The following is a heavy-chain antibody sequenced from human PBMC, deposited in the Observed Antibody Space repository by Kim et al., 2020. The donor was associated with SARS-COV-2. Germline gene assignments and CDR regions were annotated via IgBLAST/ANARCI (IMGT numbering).Heavy chain of an antibody. CDR2: INAGNGNT. D-gene: IGHD3-22*01. V-gene: IGHV1-3*01. CDR1: GYTFTSYA. J-gene: IGHJ4*02. Sequence: ASVKVFCKASGYTFTSYAMHWVRQAPGQRLEWMGWINAGNGNTKYSQKFQGRVTITRDTSASTAYMELSSLRSEDTAVYYCARDRGYYDSSGYKARFFDYWGQGTLVTVSS. CDR3: ARDRGYYDSSGYKARFFDY.